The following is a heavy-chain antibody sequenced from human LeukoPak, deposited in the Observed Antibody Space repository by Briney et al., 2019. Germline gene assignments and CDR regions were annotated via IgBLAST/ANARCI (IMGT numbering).Heavy chain of an antibody. J-gene: IGHJ4*02. Sequence: ASVKVSCKASGYTFTGYHMHWVRQAPGQGLEWMGRINPNSGDTNYAQKFQGRVTITRDTSISTAYMELSRLRSDDTAVYYCARDYCSSTSCLFDYWGQGTLVTVSS. V-gene: IGHV1-2*06. CDR1: GYTFTGYH. CDR3: ARDYCSSTSCLFDY. CDR2: INPNSGDT. D-gene: IGHD2-2*01.